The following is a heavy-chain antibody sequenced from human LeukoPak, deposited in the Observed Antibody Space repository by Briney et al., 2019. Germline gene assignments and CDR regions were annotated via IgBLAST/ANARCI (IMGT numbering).Heavy chain of an antibody. V-gene: IGHV1-69*13. Sequence: GASVKVSCKASGGTFSSYAISWVRQAPGQGLEWMGGIVPIFGSANYAQKFQGRVTITADESTTTAYMGLTGLRSEDTAVYYCAKDEGVANRWFDPGAREPWSPSPQ. CDR2: IVPIFGSA. CDR1: GGTFSSYA. J-gene: IGHJ5*02. D-gene: IGHD5-12*01. CDR3: AKDEGVANRWFDP.